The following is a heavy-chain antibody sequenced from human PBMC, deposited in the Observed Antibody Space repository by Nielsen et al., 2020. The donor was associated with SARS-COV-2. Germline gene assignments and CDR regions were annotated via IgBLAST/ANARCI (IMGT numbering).Heavy chain of an antibody. Sequence: GESLKISCAASGFTFSSYSMNWVRQAPGKGLEWVSSISSSSSYIYYADSVKGRFTISRDNSKNTLYLQMNSLRAEDTAVYYCAKVRYSSLFYFDYWGQGTLVTVSS. CDR3: AKVRYSSLFYFDY. J-gene: IGHJ4*02. CDR1: GFTFSSYS. V-gene: IGHV3-21*04. D-gene: IGHD6-13*01. CDR2: ISSSSSYI.